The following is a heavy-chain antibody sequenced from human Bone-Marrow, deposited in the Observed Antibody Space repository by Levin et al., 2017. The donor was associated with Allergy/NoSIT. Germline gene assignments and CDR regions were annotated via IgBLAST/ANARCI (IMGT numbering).Heavy chain of an antibody. CDR1: GFTFSSYG. CDR2: ISYDGSEK. Sequence: PGGSLRLSCAASGFTFSSYGMHWLRQAPGKGLEWVAVISYDGSEKYYADSVKGRFTISRDSSKNTLYLQMSSLRGEDTAVYHCAKDGGGVTYYYEDDANSLAYHFDYWGQGTLVTVSS. V-gene: IGHV3-30*18. CDR3: AKDGGGVTYYYEDDANSLAYHFDY. D-gene: IGHD3-22*01. J-gene: IGHJ4*02.